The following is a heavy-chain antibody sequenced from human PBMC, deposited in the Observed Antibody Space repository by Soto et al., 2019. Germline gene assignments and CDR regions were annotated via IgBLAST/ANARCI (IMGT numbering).Heavy chain of an antibody. CDR2: IYHSGRS. CDR3: ARVPDR. CDR1: GGSIIIVVDS. Sequence: SETLSLTXAVFGGSIIIVVDSCVWIRQPPGKGLEWIGYIYHSGRSYYNPSLKSRVTISVDRSKNQFSLKLSSVTAADKAVYYCARVPDRWGQGTHVTVSS. J-gene: IGHJ5*02. D-gene: IGHD2-2*01. V-gene: IGHV4-30-2*01.